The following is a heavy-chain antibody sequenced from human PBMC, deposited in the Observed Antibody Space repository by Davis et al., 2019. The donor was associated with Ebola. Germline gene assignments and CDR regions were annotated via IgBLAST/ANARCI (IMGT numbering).Heavy chain of an antibody. J-gene: IGHJ4*02. CDR2: ISYDGSNK. Sequence: GESLKISCATSGFTFSNSAMHWVRQAPGKGLEWVAVISYDGSNKYYADSVKGRFTISRDNAKGSLYLQMNSLSDEDTAVYYCVTPFSSSPSHWGQGTLVTVSS. V-gene: IGHV3-30*03. D-gene: IGHD6-6*01. CDR3: VTPFSSSPSH. CDR1: GFTFSNSA.